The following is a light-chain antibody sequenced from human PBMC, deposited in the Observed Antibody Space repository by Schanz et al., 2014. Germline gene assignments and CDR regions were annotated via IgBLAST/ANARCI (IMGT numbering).Light chain of an antibody. Sequence: QSALTQPASVSGSPGQSITISCTGTSSDLGGYNYVSWYQQHPGKAPKLIIYDVNNRPSGVSTRFSGSKSGNTASLAISGLQAEDEADYYCSSYTTRSTLVFGGGTKLTVL. V-gene: IGLV2-14*01. CDR1: SSDLGGYNY. CDR3: SSYTTRSTLV. J-gene: IGLJ3*02. CDR2: DVN.